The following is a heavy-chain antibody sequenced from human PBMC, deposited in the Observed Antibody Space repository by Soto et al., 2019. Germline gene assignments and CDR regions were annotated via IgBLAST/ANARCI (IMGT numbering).Heavy chain of an antibody. Sequence: QLQLVQSGPEVKKPGTSVKVSCKASGFTFTSSAMQWVRQARGQRLEWIGWIVVGSGNTNYAQKFQERVTITRDMSTSTAYMELSSLRSEDTAVYYCAADRPAYGDAGDDAFDIWGQGTMVTVSS. V-gene: IGHV1-58*02. CDR3: AADRPAYGDAGDDAFDI. CDR1: GFTFTSSA. CDR2: IVVGSGNT. J-gene: IGHJ3*02. D-gene: IGHD4-17*01.